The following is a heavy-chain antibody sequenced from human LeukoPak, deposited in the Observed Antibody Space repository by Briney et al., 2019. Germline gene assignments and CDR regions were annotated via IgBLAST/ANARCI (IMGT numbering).Heavy chain of an antibody. V-gene: IGHV4-39*01. D-gene: IGHD3-16*01. CDR2: IDYSGIT. J-gene: IGHJ4*02. Sequence: PSETLSLTCTVSGGSISSSSYYWDWIRQPPGKGLEWLGTIDYSGITYYNVSLKSRVTISVDRSKSQISLQLTSVTATDTAVYYCARQDDEFAYFDYWGQGTQVTVSS. CDR1: GGSISSSSYY. CDR3: ARQDDEFAYFDY.